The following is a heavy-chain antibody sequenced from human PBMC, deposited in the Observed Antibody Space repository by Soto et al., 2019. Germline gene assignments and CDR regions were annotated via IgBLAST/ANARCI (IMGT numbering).Heavy chain of an antibody. Sequence: QMQLQESGPGLVKPSETLSLTCAVSSASIITEQRWTWVRQPPGKGLEWIGELHHSGSTNNNPSLGRRVTMSVDKSKSQFSLNLNSVTAADTALCDCARSFGWYAIDHWGQGTLVIVSS. CDR2: LHHSGST. D-gene: IGHD6-19*01. J-gene: IGHJ4*02. V-gene: IGHV4-4*02. CDR3: ARSFGWYAIDH. CDR1: SASIITEQR.